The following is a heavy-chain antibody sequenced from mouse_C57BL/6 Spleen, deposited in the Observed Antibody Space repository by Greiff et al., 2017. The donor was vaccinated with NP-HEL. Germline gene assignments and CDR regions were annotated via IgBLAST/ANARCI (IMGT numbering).Heavy chain of an antibody. Sequence: QVQLQQPGAELVKPGASVKMSCKASGYTFTSYWITWVKQRPGQGLEWIGDIYPGSGSTNYNEKFKSKATLTVDPSSSTAYMQLSSLTSEDSAVYYCAREVLRFYYYAMDYWGQGTSVTVSS. V-gene: IGHV1-55*01. J-gene: IGHJ4*01. CDR1: GYTFTSYW. CDR3: AREVLRFYYYAMDY. D-gene: IGHD1-1*01. CDR2: IYPGSGST.